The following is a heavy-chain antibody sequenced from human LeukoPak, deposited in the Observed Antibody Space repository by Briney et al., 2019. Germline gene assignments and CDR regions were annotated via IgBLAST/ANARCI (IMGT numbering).Heavy chain of an antibody. J-gene: IGHJ4*02. V-gene: IGHV3-21*01. D-gene: IGHD3-10*01. Sequence: KPGGSLRLSCAASGFAFSSYSMNWVRQAPGKGLEWVSSISSSSSYIYYADSVKGRFTISRDNAKNSLYLQMNSLRAEDAAVYYWARDRGLLWFGESYTAYYFDYWARGPLVTVSS. CDR1: GFAFSSYS. CDR3: ARDRGLLWFGESYTAYYFDY. CDR2: ISSSSSYI.